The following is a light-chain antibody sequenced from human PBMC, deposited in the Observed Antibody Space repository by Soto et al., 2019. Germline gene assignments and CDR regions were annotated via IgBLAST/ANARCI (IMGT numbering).Light chain of an antibody. Sequence: QSALAQPPSASGSPGQSVTISCTGSGSDIGAYKFVSWYQQHPGKAPKLMIFGVTERPSGVPDRFSGSKSGTSASLAINGLQAEDEAHYYCQSYDNSLSGSWVFGGGTKLTVL. CDR1: GSDIGAYKF. V-gene: IGLV2-8*01. J-gene: IGLJ3*02. CDR3: QSYDNSLSGSWV. CDR2: GVT.